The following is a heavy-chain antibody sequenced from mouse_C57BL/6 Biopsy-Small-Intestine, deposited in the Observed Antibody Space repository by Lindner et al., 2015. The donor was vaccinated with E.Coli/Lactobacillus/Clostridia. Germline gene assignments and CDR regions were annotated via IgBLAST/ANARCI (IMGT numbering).Heavy chain of an antibody. D-gene: IGHD4-1*01. CDR1: GYSFTDYN. CDR3: ARLGREGFAY. Sequence: VQLQESGPELVKLGASVKISCKASGYSFTDYNMNWVKQNNEKSLEWIGVINPNYFATTYNQKFEGKATLTVDQSSSTAYMQLNSLTSEDSAVYYCARLGREGFAYWGQGTLVTVSA. CDR2: INPNYFAT. J-gene: IGHJ3*01. V-gene: IGHV1-39*01.